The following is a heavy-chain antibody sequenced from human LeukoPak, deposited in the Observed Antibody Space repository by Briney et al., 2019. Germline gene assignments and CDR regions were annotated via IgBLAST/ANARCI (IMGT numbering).Heavy chain of an antibody. Sequence: PGGSLRLSCAASGFTFSSYAMHWVRQAPGKGLEWVAAISYDGSNKYYADSVKGRFTISRDNSKNTLYLQMNSLRAEDTAVYYCARWTVEMATIFDYWGQGTLVTVSS. CDR1: GFTFSSYA. CDR3: ARWTVEMATIFDY. J-gene: IGHJ4*02. V-gene: IGHV3-30-3*01. CDR2: ISYDGSNK. D-gene: IGHD5-24*01.